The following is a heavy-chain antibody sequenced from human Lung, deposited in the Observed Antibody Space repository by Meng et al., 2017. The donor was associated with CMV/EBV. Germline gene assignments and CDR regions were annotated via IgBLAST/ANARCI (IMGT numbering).Heavy chain of an antibody. J-gene: IGHJ4*02. D-gene: IGHD3-3*01. V-gene: IGHV4-39*01. CDR2: IYYSGST. CDR3: ARLSDFWSGYPDLFDY. CDR1: GGSISSSSYY. Sequence: SXTXSLXCTVSGGSISSSSYYWGWIRQPPGKGREWIGSIYYSGSTYYNPSLKSRVTISVDTSKNQFSLKLSSVTAADTAVYYCARLSDFWSGYPDLFDYWXQGTLVTVSS.